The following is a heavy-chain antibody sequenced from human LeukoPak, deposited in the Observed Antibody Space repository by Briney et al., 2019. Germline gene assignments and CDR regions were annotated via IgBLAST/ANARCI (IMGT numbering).Heavy chain of an antibody. CDR3: ARASEGYYDSSGYYPPYYYYYGMDV. CDR2: IIPILGIA. D-gene: IGHD3-22*01. CDR1: GGTFSSYA. Sequence: ASVKVSCKASGGTFSSYAISWVRQAPGQGLAWMGRIIPILGIANYAQKFQGRVTITADKSTSTAYMELSSLRSEDTAVYYCARASEGYYDSSGYYPPYYYYYGMDVWGQGTTVTVSS. J-gene: IGHJ6*02. V-gene: IGHV1-69*04.